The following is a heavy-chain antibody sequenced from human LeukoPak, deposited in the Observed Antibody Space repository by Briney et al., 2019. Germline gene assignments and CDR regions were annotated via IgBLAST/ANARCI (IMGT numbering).Heavy chain of an antibody. CDR3: ARDVHSYSGSQVYYYYYYGMDV. CDR1: GFTFSTYA. J-gene: IGHJ6*02. D-gene: IGHD1-26*01. Sequence: QAGTSLRLSCAASGFTFSTYAMHWVRQAPGRGLEWVAVISYDGSDKYYADSVKGRFTISRDNSKNTLYLQMNSLRAEDTTVYYCARDVHSYSGSQVYYYYYYGMDVWGQGTTVTVSS. V-gene: IGHV3-30*04. CDR2: ISYDGSDK.